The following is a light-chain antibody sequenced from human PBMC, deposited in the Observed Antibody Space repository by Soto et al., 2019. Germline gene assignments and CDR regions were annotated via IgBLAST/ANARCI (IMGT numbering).Light chain of an antibody. CDR2: GAS. Sequence: EIVLTQSPGTLSLSPGERATLSCRASQSLTSNYLAWYQQKPGQAPRLLIYGASSRATGIPARFSGSGSGTDFTLTISRLEPEDFAVDYCQQYGNSFGGGTRVEI. CDR3: QQYGNS. J-gene: IGKJ4*01. CDR1: QSLTSNY. V-gene: IGKV3-20*01.